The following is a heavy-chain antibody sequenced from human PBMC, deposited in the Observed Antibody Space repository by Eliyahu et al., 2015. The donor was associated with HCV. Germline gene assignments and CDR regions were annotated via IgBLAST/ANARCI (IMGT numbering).Heavy chain of an antibody. CDR3: ASDDQLLYLGY. CDR1: GYSFTSYP. V-gene: IGHV7-4-1*02. J-gene: IGHJ4*02. CDR2: INTNTGSP. D-gene: IGHD2-2*02. Sequence: QVRLVQSGSELKKPGASVKXSCKASGYSFTSYPMNWVRQAPGQGLEWMGLINTNTGSPTYAQGFTGRFVFSLDTSVSTAYLQISSLKAEDTAVYYCASDDQLLYLGYWGQGTLVTVSS.